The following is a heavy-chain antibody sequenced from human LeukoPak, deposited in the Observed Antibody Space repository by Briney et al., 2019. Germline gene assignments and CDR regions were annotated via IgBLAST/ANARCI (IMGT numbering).Heavy chain of an antibody. D-gene: IGHD4-23*01. V-gene: IGHV4-59*08. Sequence: SETLSLTCTVSGGSISSYYWSWIRQPPGKGLEWIGYIYYSGSTNYNPSLKSRVTISVDTSENQFSLKLSSVTAADTAVYYCARSGRWSSVDYWGQGTLVTVSS. CDR2: IYYSGST. CDR1: GGSISSYY. J-gene: IGHJ4*02. CDR3: ARSGRWSSVDY.